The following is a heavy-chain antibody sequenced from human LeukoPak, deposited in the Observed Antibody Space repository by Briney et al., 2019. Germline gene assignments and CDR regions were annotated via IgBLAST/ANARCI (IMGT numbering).Heavy chain of an antibody. J-gene: IGHJ4*02. CDR2: IYYSGST. CDR1: GGSISSYY. CDR3: ARQTGLTTLYYFDY. V-gene: IGHV4-59*08. Sequence: SETLSLTCTVSGGSISSYYWSRIRQPPGKGLEWIGYIYYSGSTNYNPSLKSRVTISVDTSKNQFSLKLSSVTAADTAVYYCARQTGLTTLYYFDYWGQGTLVTVSS. D-gene: IGHD4-11*01.